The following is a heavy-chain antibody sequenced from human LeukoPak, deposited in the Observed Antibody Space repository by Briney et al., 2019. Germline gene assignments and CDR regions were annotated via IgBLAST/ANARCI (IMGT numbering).Heavy chain of an antibody. CDR1: GGSFSGYY. Sequence: PSETLSLTCAVYGGSFSGYYWSWIRQPPGKGLEWIGEINHSGGTNYNPSLKSRVTISVDTSKNQFSLKLSSVTAADTAVYYCARPAVYSGSHGDAFDIWGQGTMVTVSS. V-gene: IGHV4-34*01. CDR3: ARPAVYSGSHGDAFDI. D-gene: IGHD1-26*01. J-gene: IGHJ3*02. CDR2: INHSGGT.